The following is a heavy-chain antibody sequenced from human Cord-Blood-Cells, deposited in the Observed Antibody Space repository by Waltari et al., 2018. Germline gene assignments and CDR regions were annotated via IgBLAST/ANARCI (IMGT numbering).Heavy chain of an antibody. CDR2: VDPEDGET. CDR3: ATVLAY. J-gene: IGHJ4*02. D-gene: IGHD6-6*01. CDR1: GYTFTDYY. V-gene: IGHV1-69-2*01. Sequence: EVHLVQSGAEVKKPGAPVKISCQVPGYTFTDYYMHWVQQAPGKGLESMGRVDPEDGETIYGEKFQSRVTRTADTSTDTAYMELGSLRSEDTAVYYCATVLAYWGQGTLVTVSS.